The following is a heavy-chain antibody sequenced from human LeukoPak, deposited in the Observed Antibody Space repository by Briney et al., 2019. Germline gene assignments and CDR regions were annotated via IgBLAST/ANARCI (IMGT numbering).Heavy chain of an antibody. CDR2: IRSKANSYAT. CDR1: GFTLSSSG. V-gene: IGHV3-73*01. CDR3: TRYVESGENDVSGFDI. D-gene: IGHD3-22*01. J-gene: IGHJ3*02. Sequence: GGSLRLSCAASGFTLSSSGIHWVRQASGKGLEWVGRIRSKANSYATAYAASVKGRFTVSRDDSENTAYLQMNSLKTEDTALYYCTRYVESGENDVSGFDIWGQGTMVTVSS.